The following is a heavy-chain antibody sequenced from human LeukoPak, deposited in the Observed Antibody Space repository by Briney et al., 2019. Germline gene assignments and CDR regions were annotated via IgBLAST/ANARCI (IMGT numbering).Heavy chain of an antibody. V-gene: IGHV1-8*01. D-gene: IGHD3-10*01. CDR2: MNPNSGNT. CDR1: GYTFTSYD. Sequence: ASVKVSCKASGYTFTSYDINWVRQATGQGLEWMGWMNPNSGNTGYAQKFQGRVTMTRNTSISTAYMELSSLRSEDTAVYYCARGRMVRGVTWWFDPWGQGTQVTVSS. J-gene: IGHJ5*02. CDR3: ARGRMVRGVTWWFDP.